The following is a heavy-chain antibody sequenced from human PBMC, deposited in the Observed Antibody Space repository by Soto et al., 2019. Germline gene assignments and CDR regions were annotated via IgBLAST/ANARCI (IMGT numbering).Heavy chain of an antibody. V-gene: IGHV3-33*01. CDR3: AREGRSIVVVTAIDY. D-gene: IGHD2-21*02. Sequence: QVPLVESGGGVVQPGRSLRLSCAASGFTFSSYGMHWVRQAPGKGLEWVAVIWYDGSNKYYADSVKGRFTISRDNSKNTLYLQMNSLRAEDTAVYYCAREGRSIVVVTAIDYWGQGTLVTVSS. J-gene: IGHJ4*02. CDR1: GFTFSSYG. CDR2: IWYDGSNK.